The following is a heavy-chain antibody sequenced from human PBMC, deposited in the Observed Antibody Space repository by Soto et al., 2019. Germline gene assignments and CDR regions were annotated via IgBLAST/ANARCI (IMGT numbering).Heavy chain of an antibody. CDR1: GYTFTSYG. Sequence: ASVKVSCKASGYTFTSYGISWVRQAPGQGLEWMGWISAYNGNTNYAQKLQGRVTMTTDTSTSTAYMELRSLRSDDTAVYYCARNHYLMSVGIDAFEIWGQGTMVTVSS. D-gene: IGHD1-26*01. CDR3: ARNHYLMSVGIDAFEI. J-gene: IGHJ3*02. CDR2: ISAYNGNT. V-gene: IGHV1-18*01.